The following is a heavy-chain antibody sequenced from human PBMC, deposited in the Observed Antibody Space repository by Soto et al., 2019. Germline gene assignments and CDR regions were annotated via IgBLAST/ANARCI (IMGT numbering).Heavy chain of an antibody. CDR1: GGSISSSSYY. CDR3: ASERITIFVVVSTFDY. V-gene: IGHV4-39*01. D-gene: IGHD3-3*01. Sequence: KPSETLSLTCTVSGGSISSSSYYWGWIRQPPGKGLEWIGSIYYSGSTYYNPSLKSRVTISVDTSKNQFSLKLSSVTAADTAVYYCASERITIFVVVSTFDYWGQGTLVTVSS. J-gene: IGHJ4*02. CDR2: IYYSGST.